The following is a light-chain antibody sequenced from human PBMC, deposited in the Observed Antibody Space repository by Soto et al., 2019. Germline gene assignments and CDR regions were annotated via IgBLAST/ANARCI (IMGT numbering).Light chain of an antibody. J-gene: IGKJ1*01. Sequence: EIVLTQSPGTLSLYPGERATLSCRASQSVSSSSLAWYQQKPGQAPRLLIYGASSRATGIPDRFSGSGSGTDFTLTISRLEPEDFAVYYCQQYGSSPLTFGQGTKVDIK. V-gene: IGKV3-20*01. CDR1: QSVSSSS. CDR2: GAS. CDR3: QQYGSSPLT.